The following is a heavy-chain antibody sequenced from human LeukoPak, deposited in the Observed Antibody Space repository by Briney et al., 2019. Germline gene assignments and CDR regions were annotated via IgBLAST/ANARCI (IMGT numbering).Heavy chain of an antibody. CDR1: GFSLSSYW. CDR3: ARRGSQSNSWVGFDI. CDR2: INQDESEK. Sequence: GGSLRLSCAGSGFSLSSYWMSWVRQAPGKGLEWVANINQDESEKYYVDSVKGRFTISRNNAKNSLYLQVNSLRAEDTAVYYCARRGSQSNSWVGFDIWGQGTMVTVSS. D-gene: IGHD1-26*01. J-gene: IGHJ3*02. V-gene: IGHV3-7*01.